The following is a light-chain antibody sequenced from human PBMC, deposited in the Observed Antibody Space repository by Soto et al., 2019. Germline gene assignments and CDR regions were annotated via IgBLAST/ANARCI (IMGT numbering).Light chain of an antibody. V-gene: IGKV1-5*03. CDR3: QQYNSYST. Sequence: DIQMTQSPSTLSGSVGDRVTITCRASHTISSWLAWYQQKPGKAPKLLIYKASSLESGVPSRFSGSGSGTEFTLTISSLQPDDFATYYCQQYNSYSTFGQGTKVDIK. J-gene: IGKJ1*01. CDR1: HTISSW. CDR2: KAS.